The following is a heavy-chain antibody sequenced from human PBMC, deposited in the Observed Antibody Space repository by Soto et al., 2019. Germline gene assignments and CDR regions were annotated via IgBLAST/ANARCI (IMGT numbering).Heavy chain of an antibody. CDR2: IDPSDSYT. CDR3: ARLPTIFGVVTSPDF. J-gene: IGHJ4*02. Sequence: PGESLKISCKGSGYSFTSYWISWVRQIPGKGLEWMGRIDPSDSYTNYSPSFQGHVTISADKSISTAYLQWSSLKASVSAMYYCARLPTIFGVVTSPDFWGQGTLVTVSS. V-gene: IGHV5-10-1*01. CDR1: GYSFTSYW. D-gene: IGHD3-3*01.